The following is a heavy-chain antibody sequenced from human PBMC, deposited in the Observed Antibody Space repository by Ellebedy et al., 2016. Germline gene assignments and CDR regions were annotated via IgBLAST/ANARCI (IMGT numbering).Heavy chain of an antibody. J-gene: IGHJ4*02. Sequence: SETLSLTCTVSGGSISSYYWSWIRQPPGKGLEWIGYIYYSGSTNYNPSLKSRVTISVDTSKNQFSLKLSSVTAADTAVYYCAREGDYWGQGTLATVSS. CDR2: IYYSGST. CDR3: AREGDY. CDR1: GGSISSYY. V-gene: IGHV4-59*01.